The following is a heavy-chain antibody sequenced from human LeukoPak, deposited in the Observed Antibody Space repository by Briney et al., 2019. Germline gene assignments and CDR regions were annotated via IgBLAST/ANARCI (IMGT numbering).Heavy chain of an antibody. CDR1: GFTFSSYG. CDR3: AKDRLQLWFRYYYMDV. CDR2: ISYDGSNK. V-gene: IGHV3-30*18. D-gene: IGHD5-18*01. Sequence: GGSLRLSCAASGFTFSSYGMHWVRQAPGKGPEWVAVISYDGSNKYYADSVKGRFTISRDNSKNTLYLQMNSLRAEDTAVYYCAKDRLQLWFRYYYMDVWGKGATVTVSS. J-gene: IGHJ6*03.